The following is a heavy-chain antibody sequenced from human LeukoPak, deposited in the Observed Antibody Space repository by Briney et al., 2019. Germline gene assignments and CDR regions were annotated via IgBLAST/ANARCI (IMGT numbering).Heavy chain of an antibody. CDR2: ISRSGSTI. CDR3: ARDPWTQLWSFDH. D-gene: IGHD5-18*01. CDR1: GFTFSSYE. Sequence: GGSLRLSCAASGFTFSSYEMNWVRQAPGKGLEWVSYISRSGSTISYADSVKGRFTISRDNAKNSLYLQMNSLRAEDTAVYYCARDPWTQLWSFDHWGQGTLVTVSS. J-gene: IGHJ4*02. V-gene: IGHV3-48*03.